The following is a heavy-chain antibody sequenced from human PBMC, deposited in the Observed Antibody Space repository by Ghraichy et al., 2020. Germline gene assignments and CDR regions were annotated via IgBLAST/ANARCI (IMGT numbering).Heavy chain of an antibody. CDR2: ISGNGGDP. CDR3: AKRHGDYDYFDY. Sequence: GGSLNISCAASGFTFSSSGMKWVRQAPGKGLEWVSAISGNGGDPSYADSVKGRFTMSRDNSKNTLYLQMNSLRAEDTAVYYCAKRHGDYDYFDYWGQGTLVTVSS. CDR1: GFTFSSSG. V-gene: IGHV3-23*01. J-gene: IGHJ4*02. D-gene: IGHD4-17*01.